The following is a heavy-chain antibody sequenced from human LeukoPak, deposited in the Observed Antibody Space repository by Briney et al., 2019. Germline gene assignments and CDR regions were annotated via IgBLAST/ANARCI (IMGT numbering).Heavy chain of an antibody. D-gene: IGHD1-26*01. Sequence: PSETLSLTCTVSVGSISSYYWSWIRQPPAKGLEGIGYIYYSGSTNYNPSLKSRVTISVDTSKNQFSLKLSSVTAADTAVYYCARGTPSIVGAANWYFDLWGRGTLVTVSS. CDR3: ARGTPSIVGAANWYFDL. V-gene: IGHV4-59*12. J-gene: IGHJ2*01. CDR2: IYYSGST. CDR1: VGSISSYY.